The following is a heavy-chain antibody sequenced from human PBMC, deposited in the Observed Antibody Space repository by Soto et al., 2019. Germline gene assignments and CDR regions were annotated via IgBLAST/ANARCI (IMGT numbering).Heavy chain of an antibody. D-gene: IGHD3-10*01. Sequence: EVHLVQSGTEVKKPGESLQISCKGSGYSFTTYWIAWVRHMPGKGLEWMGIIYPGDSDTKYSPSFQGQVTISADKSISTAYLQWSSLKASDTAMYYCARSGSGTYERSKYYFYGMDVWGQGATVTVSS. CDR1: GYSFTTYW. J-gene: IGHJ6*02. CDR3: ARSGSGTYERSKYYFYGMDV. CDR2: IYPGDSDT. V-gene: IGHV5-51*01.